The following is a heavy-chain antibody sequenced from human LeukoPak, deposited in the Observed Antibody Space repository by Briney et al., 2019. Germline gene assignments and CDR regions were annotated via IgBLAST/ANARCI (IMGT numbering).Heavy chain of an antibody. CDR1: GFIFDDYA. CDR3: AKDFTPGGFGDAFDI. CDR2: ISWNSGSI. D-gene: IGHD3-3*01. J-gene: IGHJ3*02. Sequence: GRSLRLSCAVSGFIFDDYAMHWVRQAPGKGLEWVSGISWNSGSIGYADSVKGRFTISRDNAKNSLYLQMNSLRPGDTALYYCAKDFTPGGFGDAFDIWGQGTMVTVSS. V-gene: IGHV3-9*01.